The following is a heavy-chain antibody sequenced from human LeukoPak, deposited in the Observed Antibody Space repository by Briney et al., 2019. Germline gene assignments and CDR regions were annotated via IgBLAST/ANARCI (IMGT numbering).Heavy chain of an antibody. CDR3: ARDPNYDFWSGYWAPGYYYGMDV. CDR2: INPNSGGT. J-gene: IGHJ6*02. D-gene: IGHD3-3*01. V-gene: IGHV1-2*06. CDR1: GYTFTGYY. Sequence: ASVKVSCKASGYTFTGYYMHWVRQAPGQGLEWMGRINPNSGGTNYARKFQGRVTMTRDTSISTAYMELSRLRSDDTAVYYCARDPNYDFWSGYWAPGYYYGMDVWGQGTTVTVSS.